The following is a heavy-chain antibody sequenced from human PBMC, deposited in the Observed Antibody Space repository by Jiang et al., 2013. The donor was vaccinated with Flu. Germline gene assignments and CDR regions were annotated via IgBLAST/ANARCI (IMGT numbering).Heavy chain of an antibody. D-gene: IGHD3-10*01. J-gene: IGHJ4*02. CDR3: AHRRPRGSYYYGSGSYCYFDY. CDR1: GFSLSTSGVG. Sequence: KPTQTLTLTCTFSGFSLSTSGVGVGWIRQPPGKALEWLALIYWDDDKRYSPSLKSRLTITKDTSKNQVVLTMTNMDPVDTATYYCAHRRPRGSYYYGSGSYCYFDYWGQGTLVTVSS. V-gene: IGHV2-5*02. CDR2: IYWDDDK.